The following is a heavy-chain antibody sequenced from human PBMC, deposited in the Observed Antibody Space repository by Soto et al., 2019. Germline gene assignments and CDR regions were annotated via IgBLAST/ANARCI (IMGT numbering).Heavy chain of an antibody. D-gene: IGHD5-18*01. CDR1: GGSISNYY. J-gene: IGHJ5*02. V-gene: IGHV4-59*01. Sequence: QVHLQESGPRLVKPSETLSLTCTVSGGSISNYYWSWIRQPPGRRLEWIGHIFYSGSTNYNPALKSRVTISVDTSKSQFSLKLSSVTAADTAVYYCAKDSGYNYGYFRWFDPWGQGTLVTVSS. CDR3: AKDSGYNYGYFRWFDP. CDR2: IFYSGST.